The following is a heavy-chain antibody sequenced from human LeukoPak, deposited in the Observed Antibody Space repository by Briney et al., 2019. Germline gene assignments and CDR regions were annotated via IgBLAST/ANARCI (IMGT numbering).Heavy chain of an antibody. V-gene: IGHV3-21*01. CDR1: GFTFSTYS. J-gene: IGHJ4*02. CDR3: AREIAEGFDY. CDR2: IGGTGTSI. Sequence: GGSLRLSCAASGFTFSTYSMNWVRQAPGKGLQWVSSIGGTGTSIYYADSVKGRFTISRDNPKNSLYLQMNSLRAEDTAVYYCAREIAEGFDYWGQGTLVTVSS.